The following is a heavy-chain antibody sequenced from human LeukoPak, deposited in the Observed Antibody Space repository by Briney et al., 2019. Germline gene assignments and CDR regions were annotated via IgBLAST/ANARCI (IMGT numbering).Heavy chain of an antibody. CDR3: AKGFDYGDYNVVDY. J-gene: IGHJ4*02. CDR1: GFTFDDYG. Sequence: GESLRLSCAASGFTFDDYGMSWVRQAPGKGLEWVSGINWNGGKTGYADSVKGRFSISRDNAKNSLYLQMNSLRAEDTALYYCAKGFDYGDYNVVDYWGQGTLVTVSS. CDR2: INWNGGKT. V-gene: IGHV3-20*04. D-gene: IGHD4-17*01.